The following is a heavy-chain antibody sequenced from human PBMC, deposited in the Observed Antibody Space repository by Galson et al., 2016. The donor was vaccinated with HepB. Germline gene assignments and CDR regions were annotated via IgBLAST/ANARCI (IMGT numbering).Heavy chain of an antibody. J-gene: IGHJ5*02. Sequence: SLRLSCAASGFIFTDYYMNWIRQAPGKGLEWVSYINSGGTAVYYADSVKGRFTISRDNAKNSLYLQMNSLTVEDTAVYFCATPPSRLPCTSWGQGTLVTVSS. CDR2: INSGGTAV. CDR1: GFIFTDYY. CDR3: ATPPSRLPCTS. D-gene: IGHD2-8*01. V-gene: IGHV3-11*01.